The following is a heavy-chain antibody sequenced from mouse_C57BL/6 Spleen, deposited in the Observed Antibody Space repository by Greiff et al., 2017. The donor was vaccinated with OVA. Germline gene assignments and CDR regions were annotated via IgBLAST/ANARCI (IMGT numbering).Heavy chain of an antibody. CDR2: INPGSGGT. Sequence: QVHVKQSGAELVRPGTSVKVSCKASGYAFTNYLIEWVKQRPGQGLEWIGVINPGSGGTNYNEKFKGKATLTADKSSSTAYMQLSSLTSEDSAVYFCARRHYGSRRDYAMDYWGQGTSVTVSS. V-gene: IGHV1-54*01. CDR3: ARRHYGSRRDYAMDY. J-gene: IGHJ4*01. D-gene: IGHD1-1*01. CDR1: GYAFTNYL.